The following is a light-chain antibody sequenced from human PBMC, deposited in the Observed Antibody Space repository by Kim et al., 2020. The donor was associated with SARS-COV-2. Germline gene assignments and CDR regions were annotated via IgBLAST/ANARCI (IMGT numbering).Light chain of an antibody. J-gene: IGLJ2*01. CDR1: GGSVGRNY. CDR3: QSYDSSNLVI. V-gene: IGLV6-57*03. Sequence: KTVTISCNRSGGSVGRNYVQWYHQRPGSAPTTVIYEDNQRPSGVPDRFSGSIDSSSNSASLTISGLKTEDEADYYCQSYDSSNLVIFGGGTKVTVL. CDR2: EDN.